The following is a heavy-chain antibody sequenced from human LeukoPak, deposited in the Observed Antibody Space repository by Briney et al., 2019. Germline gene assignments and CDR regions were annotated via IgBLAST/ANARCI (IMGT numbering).Heavy chain of an antibody. CDR2: IIPIFGTA. CDR1: GGTFSSYA. J-gene: IGHJ4*02. D-gene: IGHD3-22*01. V-gene: IGHV1-69*05. Sequence: SVKVSCKASGGTFSSYAISWVRQAPGQGLEWMGRIIPIFGTANYAQKFQGRVTITTDEPTSTAYMELSSLRSEDTAVYYCARGYDSSGYSLGYFDYWGQGTLVTVSS. CDR3: ARGYDSSGYSLGYFDY.